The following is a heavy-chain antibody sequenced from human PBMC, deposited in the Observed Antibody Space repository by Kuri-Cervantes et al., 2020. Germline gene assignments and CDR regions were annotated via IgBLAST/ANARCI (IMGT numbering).Heavy chain of an antibody. J-gene: IGHJ4*02. Sequence: GESLKISCAASGFTFSNSDMNWVRQAPGKGLEWVSGVSWNGSRTHYADSVKDRFIISRDNSRNFLYQQMNSLRPEDMAVYYCTRGRQYSSGWTPDYWGQGTLVTVSS. CDR2: VSWNGSRT. CDR1: GFTFSNSD. CDR3: TRGRQYSSGWTPDY. V-gene: IGHV3-19*01. D-gene: IGHD6-19*01.